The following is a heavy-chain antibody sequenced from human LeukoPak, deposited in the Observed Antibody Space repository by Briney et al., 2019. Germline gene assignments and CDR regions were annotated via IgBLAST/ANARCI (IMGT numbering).Heavy chain of an antibody. J-gene: IGHJ4*02. D-gene: IGHD4/OR15-4a*01. CDR2: IYSDNT. V-gene: IGHV3-53*01. CDR3: ARRAGAYSHPYDH. Sequence: GGSLRLSCTVSGFTVSSNSMSWVRQAPGKGLEWVSFIYSDNTHYSDSVKGRFTISRDNSKNTLYLQMNSLRAEDTAVYYCARRAGAYSHPYDHWGQGTLVTVSS. CDR1: GFTVSSNS.